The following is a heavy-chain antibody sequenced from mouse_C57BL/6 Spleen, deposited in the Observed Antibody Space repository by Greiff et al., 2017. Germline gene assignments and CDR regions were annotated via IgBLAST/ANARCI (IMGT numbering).Heavy chain of an antibody. CDR1: GYTFTDYY. CDR3: AKSGYYFLYYFDY. CDR2: INPNNGGT. D-gene: IGHD1-1*01. J-gene: IGHJ2*01. Sequence: QLQQSGPELVKPGASVKISCKASGYTFTDYYMNWVKQSHGKSLEWIGDINPNNGGTSYNQKFKGKATLTVDKSSSTAYMELRSLTSEDSAVYYCAKSGYYFLYYFDYWGQGTTLTVSS. V-gene: IGHV1-26*01.